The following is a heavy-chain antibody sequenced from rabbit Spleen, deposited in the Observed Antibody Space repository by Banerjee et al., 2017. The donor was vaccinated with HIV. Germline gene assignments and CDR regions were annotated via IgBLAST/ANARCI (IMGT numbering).Heavy chain of an antibody. D-gene: IGHD7-1*01. CDR3: ARFYAGYGDFGYAAM. V-gene: IGHV1S40*01. CDR1: GIDFSSYYYY. J-gene: IGHJ3*01. Sequence: EESGGDLVKPGASLTLTCTASGIDFSSYYYYMCWVRQAPGKGLEWIACIDIGSSGFTYFASWAKGRFTISKTSSTTVTLQMTSLTAADTATYFCARFYAGYGDFGYAAMWGQGTLVTVS. CDR2: IDIGSSGFT.